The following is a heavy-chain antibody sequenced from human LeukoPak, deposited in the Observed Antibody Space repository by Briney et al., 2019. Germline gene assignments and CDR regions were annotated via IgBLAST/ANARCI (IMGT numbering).Heavy chain of an antibody. CDR2: IKQDGSAN. CDR3: ARPSSSCFDYYYMDV. Sequence: GGSLRLSCAASGFTFSSYWMSWVRQAPGKGLEWVANIKQDGSANYYVDSVKGRFTISRDNAKNSLYLQMNSLRAEDTAVYYCARPSSSCFDYYYMDVWGKGTTVTVSS. CDR1: GFTFSSYW. V-gene: IGHV3-7*01. D-gene: IGHD6-6*01. J-gene: IGHJ6*03.